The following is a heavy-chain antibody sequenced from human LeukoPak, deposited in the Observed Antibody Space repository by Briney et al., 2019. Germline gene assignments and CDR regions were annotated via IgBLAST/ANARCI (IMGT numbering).Heavy chain of an antibody. J-gene: IGHJ4*02. Sequence: FQGRVTMTRDTSTSTVYMELSSLRSEDTAVYYCARDSRADYYDSSGYYSFDYWGQGTLVTVSS. D-gene: IGHD3-22*01. CDR3: ARDSRADYYDSSGYYSFDY. V-gene: IGHV1-46*01.